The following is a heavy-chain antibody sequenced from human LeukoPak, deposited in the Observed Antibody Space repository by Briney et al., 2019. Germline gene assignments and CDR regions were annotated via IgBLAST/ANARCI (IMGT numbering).Heavy chain of an antibody. D-gene: IGHD6-19*01. CDR1: GGSISSSNW. V-gene: IGHV4-4*02. CDR3: ASSWFAVGGTETNWFDP. CDR2: IYHSGST. Sequence: SETLSLTCAVSGGSISSSNWWSWVRQPPGKGLEWIGEIYHSGSTNYNPSLKSRVTISVDKSKNQFSLKLSSVTAADTALYHCASSWFAVGGTETNWFDPWGQGTLVTVSS. J-gene: IGHJ5*02.